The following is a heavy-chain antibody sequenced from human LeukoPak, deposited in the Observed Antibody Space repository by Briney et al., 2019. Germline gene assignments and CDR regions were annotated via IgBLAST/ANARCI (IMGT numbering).Heavy chain of an antibody. V-gene: IGHV3-30*03. Sequence: PGGSLRLSCAASGFTFSSYGMHWVRQAPGKGLEWVAVISYDGSNKYYADSVKGRFTISRDNSKNTLYLQMSSLRAEDTAVYYCARDLGYDYVWGSYRYTGGAFDIWGQGTMVTVSS. CDR1: GFTFSSYG. J-gene: IGHJ3*02. D-gene: IGHD3-16*02. CDR3: ARDLGYDYVWGSYRYTGGAFDI. CDR2: ISYDGSNK.